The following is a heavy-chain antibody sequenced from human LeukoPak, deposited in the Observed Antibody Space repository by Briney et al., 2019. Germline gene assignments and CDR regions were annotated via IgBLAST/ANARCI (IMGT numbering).Heavy chain of an antibody. Sequence: SETLSLTCTVSGGSISSSSYYWGWIRQPPGKGLEWIGSIYYSGSTYYNPSLKSRVTISVDKSKNQFSLKLSSVTAADTAVYYCASEPYSSSWYRGAFDIWGQGTMVTVSS. CDR1: GGSISSSSYY. D-gene: IGHD6-13*01. CDR2: IYYSGST. V-gene: IGHV4-39*07. J-gene: IGHJ3*02. CDR3: ASEPYSSSWYRGAFDI.